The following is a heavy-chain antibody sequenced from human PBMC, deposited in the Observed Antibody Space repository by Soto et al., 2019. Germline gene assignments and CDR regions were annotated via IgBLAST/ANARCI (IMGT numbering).Heavy chain of an antibody. V-gene: IGHV4-4*02. CDR2: IYHSGST. CDR1: SGSISSSNW. D-gene: IGHD6-19*01. J-gene: IGHJ4*02. CDR3: ARALWGSGRPRRFDY. Sequence: SETLSLTCAVSSGSISSSNWWSWVRQPPGKGLEWIGEIYHSGSTNYNPSLKSRVTISVDKSKNQFSLKLSSVTAADTAVYYCARALWGSGRPRRFDYWGQGTLVTVSS.